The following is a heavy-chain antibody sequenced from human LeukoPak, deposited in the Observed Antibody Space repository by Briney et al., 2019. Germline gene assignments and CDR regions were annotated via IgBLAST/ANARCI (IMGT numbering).Heavy chain of an antibody. CDR3: ARDGDSSGYYQNWFDH. V-gene: IGHV4-59*01. CDR2: IYYSGST. CDR1: GGSISSYY. D-gene: IGHD3-22*01. Sequence: SETLSLTCTVSGGSISSYYWSWIRQPPGKGLEWIGYIYYSGSTNYNPSLKSRVTISVDTSKNQFSLKLSSVTAADTAVYYCARDGDSSGYYQNWFDHWGQGTLVTVSS. J-gene: IGHJ5*02.